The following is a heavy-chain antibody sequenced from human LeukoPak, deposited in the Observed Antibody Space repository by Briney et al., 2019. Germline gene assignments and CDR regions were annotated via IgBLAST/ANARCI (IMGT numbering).Heavy chain of an antibody. CDR1: GFTFSSYA. Sequence: GGSLRLSCAASGFTFSSYAMSWVRQAPGKGLEWVSAISGSGGSTYYADSVKGRFTISRDNSKNTLYLQMNSLKTEDTAVYYCTRQVRSKSSSRLWYFDLWGRGTLVTVSS. J-gene: IGHJ2*01. CDR2: ISGSGGST. CDR3: TRQVRSKSSSRLWYFDL. V-gene: IGHV3-23*01. D-gene: IGHD6-13*01.